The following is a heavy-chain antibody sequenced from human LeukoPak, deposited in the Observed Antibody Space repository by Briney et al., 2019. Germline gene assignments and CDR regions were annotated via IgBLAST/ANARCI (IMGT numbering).Heavy chain of an antibody. J-gene: IGHJ3*02. D-gene: IGHD1-26*01. CDR2: IIPIFGTA. Sequence: GASVKVSCKASGYTFTSYAISWVRQAPGQGLEWMGGIIPIFGTANYAQKFQGRATITADKSTSTAYMELSSLRSEDTAVYYCARGWGKLLFSGHAFDIWGQGTMVTVSS. CDR1: GYTFTSYA. CDR3: ARGWGKLLFSGHAFDI. V-gene: IGHV1-69*06.